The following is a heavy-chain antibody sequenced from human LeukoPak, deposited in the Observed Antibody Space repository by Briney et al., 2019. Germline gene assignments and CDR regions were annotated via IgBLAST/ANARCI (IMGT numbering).Heavy chain of an antibody. D-gene: IGHD3-3*01. CDR3: ARDQYYDFWSGYYYGMDV. V-gene: IGHV1-8*01. CDR1: GYTFSSYD. CDR2: RTPNSGNT. Sequence: ASVKISCKASGYTFSSYDINWLRQATGQGLEWMGWRTPNSGNTGYAQKFHGRVTMTRNTSISTAYMELSSLRSEDTAVYYCARDQYYDFWSGYYYGMDVWGQGTTVTVSS. J-gene: IGHJ6*02.